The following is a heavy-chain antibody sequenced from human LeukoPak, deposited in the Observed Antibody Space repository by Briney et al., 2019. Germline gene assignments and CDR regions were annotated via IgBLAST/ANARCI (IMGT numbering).Heavy chain of an antibody. CDR1: GYSFTSYW. V-gene: IGHV5-51*01. D-gene: IGHD6-19*01. CDR3: ARRIAVAAARGAFDI. Sequence: GESLKISCKGSGYSFTSYWIGWVRQMPGKGLEWMGIIYPGDSDTRYSPSFQGQVTISADKSISTAYLQWSSLKASDTAMYYCARRIAVAAARGAFDIWRQGTMVTVSS. CDR2: IYPGDSDT. J-gene: IGHJ3*02.